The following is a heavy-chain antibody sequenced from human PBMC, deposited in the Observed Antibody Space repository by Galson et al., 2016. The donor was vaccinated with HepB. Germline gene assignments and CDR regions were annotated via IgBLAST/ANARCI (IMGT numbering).Heavy chain of an antibody. CDR3: ARDLSATVTTPLTSFDY. D-gene: IGHD4-17*01. CDR2: ISYDGGDK. V-gene: IGHV3-30*04. CDR1: GFTFSSYA. J-gene: IGHJ4*02. Sequence: SLRLSCAASGFTFSSYAMHWVRQAPGKGLEWVAVISYDGGDKYYADSVKGRFTISRDNSKNTLYLQMNSLRPDDTAVYYCARDLSATVTTPLTSFDYWGQGTLVTVSS.